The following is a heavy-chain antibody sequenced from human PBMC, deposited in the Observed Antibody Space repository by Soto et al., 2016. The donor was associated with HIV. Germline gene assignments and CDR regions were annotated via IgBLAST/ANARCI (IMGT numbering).Heavy chain of an antibody. J-gene: IGHJ1*01. Sequence: VESGGGVIPPGGSLKLSCKASGLKFSSYWMSWVRQVPQKGLVWVSHISGDGTRLHYEDSVKGRFIISRDNAKKMVYLQMNSLTVDDTATYYRVRGVKDESNSAGLFNYWGQGTLVIVSS. V-gene: IGHV3-74*01. CDR2: ISGDGTRL. CDR1: GLKFSSYW. D-gene: IGHD1-1*01. CDR3: VRGVKDESNSAGLFNY.